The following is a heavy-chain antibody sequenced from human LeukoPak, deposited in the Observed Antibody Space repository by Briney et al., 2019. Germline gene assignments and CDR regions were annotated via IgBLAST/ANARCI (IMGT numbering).Heavy chain of an antibody. CDR3: AKTGGPWD. CDR2: FGTRSTSI. Sequence: GGSLRLSCAASGFTFSSYSMNWVRQAPGKGLEWVSSFGTRSTSIYHAGSVKGRFAISRDNAKNSLYLQMNSLRADDTAVYYCAKTGGPWDWGQGTLVTVSS. J-gene: IGHJ4*02. D-gene: IGHD7-27*01. V-gene: IGHV3-21*04. CDR1: GFTFSSYS.